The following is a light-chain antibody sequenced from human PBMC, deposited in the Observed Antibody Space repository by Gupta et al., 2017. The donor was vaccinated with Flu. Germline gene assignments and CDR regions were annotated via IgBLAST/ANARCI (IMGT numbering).Light chain of an antibody. Sequence: SCELTQPPSVSVSPGQTASITCSGDKLGDKYACWYQQKPGQSPVLVIYQDTKRPSGIPERFSGSNSGNTATLTISGTQAMDEADYYCQAWDSIVVFGGGTKLTVL. V-gene: IGLV3-1*01. CDR1: KLGDKY. CDR2: QDT. J-gene: IGLJ2*01. CDR3: QAWDSIVV.